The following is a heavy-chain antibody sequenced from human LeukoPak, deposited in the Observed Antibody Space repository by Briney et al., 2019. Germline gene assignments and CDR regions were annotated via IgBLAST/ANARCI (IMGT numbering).Heavy chain of an antibody. Sequence: PGGSLRLSCAASGCTFGNFWMSWVRQAPGRGLQWVASMKGDASLIYYVDSMKGRFTISRDNARNSLYLQMNSLRADDTAMYYCATGGAALAAYYWGQGTLVTVSS. V-gene: IGHV3-7*03. CDR1: GCTFGNFW. CDR2: MKGDASLI. D-gene: IGHD1-26*01. CDR3: ATGGAALAAYY. J-gene: IGHJ4*02.